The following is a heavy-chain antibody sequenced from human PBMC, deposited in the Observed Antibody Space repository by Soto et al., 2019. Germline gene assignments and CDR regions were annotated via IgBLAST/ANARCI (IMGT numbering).Heavy chain of an antibody. V-gene: IGHV4-59*01. Sequence: SETLSLTCTVSGGSISSYYWSWIRQPPGKGLEWIGYIYYSGSTNYNPSLKSRVTISVDTSKNQFSLKLSSVTAADTAVYYCARDPYSGYDSPRWFDPWGQGTLVTVSS. J-gene: IGHJ5*02. CDR2: IYYSGST. CDR3: ARDPYSGYDSPRWFDP. CDR1: GGSISSYY. D-gene: IGHD5-12*01.